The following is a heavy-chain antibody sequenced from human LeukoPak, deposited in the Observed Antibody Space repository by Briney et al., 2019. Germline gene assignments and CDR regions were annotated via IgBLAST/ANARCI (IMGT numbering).Heavy chain of an antibody. D-gene: IGHD1-14*01. Sequence: PGGSLRLSCAASGFTFSSYSMNWVRQAPGKGLEWVSSISSSSSYIYYADSVKGRFTISRDNAKNSLYLQMNSLRAEDTAVYYCARGSRKGSGIDIWGQGTMVTVSS. J-gene: IGHJ3*02. V-gene: IGHV3-21*01. CDR3: ARGSRKGSGIDI. CDR2: ISSSSSYI. CDR1: GFTFSSYS.